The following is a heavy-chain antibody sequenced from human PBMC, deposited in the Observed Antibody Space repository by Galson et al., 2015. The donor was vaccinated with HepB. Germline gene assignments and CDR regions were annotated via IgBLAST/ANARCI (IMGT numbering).Heavy chain of an antibody. D-gene: IGHD6-13*01. Sequence: SVKVSCKASGYTFTSYYMHWVRQATGQGLEWMGWMNPNSGNTGYAQKFQGRVTMTRNTSISTAYMELSSLRSEDTAVYYCARSPTPYFIAAAGSTWFDPWGRGTLVTVSS. CDR1: GYTFTSYY. CDR3: ARSPTPYFIAAAGSTWFDP. J-gene: IGHJ5*02. CDR2: MNPNSGNT. V-gene: IGHV1-8*02.